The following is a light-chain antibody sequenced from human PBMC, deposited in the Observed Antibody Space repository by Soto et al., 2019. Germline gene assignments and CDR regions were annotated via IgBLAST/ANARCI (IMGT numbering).Light chain of an antibody. CDR1: SSNIGSNS. CDR2: TNN. CDR3: AAWDDSLNGWV. V-gene: IGLV1-44*01. Sequence: QSVLTQPPSASGTPGQRVTISCSGSSSNIGSNSVSWYQQLPGTAPKLLIYTNNQWPSGVPDRFSGSKSGTSASLAISGLQSEDEADYYCAAWDDSLNGWVFGGGTKVTVL. J-gene: IGLJ3*02.